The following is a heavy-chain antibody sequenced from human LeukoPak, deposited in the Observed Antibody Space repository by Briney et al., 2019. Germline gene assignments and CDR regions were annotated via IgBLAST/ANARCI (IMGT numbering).Heavy chain of an antibody. V-gene: IGHV4-31*11. CDR2: IYYSGST. CDR1: GGSFSGYY. D-gene: IGHD2-2*01. J-gene: IGHJ4*02. Sequence: SETLSLTCAVYGGSFSGYYWSWIRQHPGKGLEWIGYIYYSGSTYYNPSLKSRVTISVDTSKNQFSLKLSSVTAADTAVYYCASGTVPVYLDYWGQGTLVTVSS. CDR3: ASGTVPVYLDY.